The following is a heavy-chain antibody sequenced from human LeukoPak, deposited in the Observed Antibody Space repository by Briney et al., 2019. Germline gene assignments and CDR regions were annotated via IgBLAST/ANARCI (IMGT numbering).Heavy chain of an antibody. CDR2: ISSSSSYI. CDR1: GFTFSSYS. J-gene: IGHJ4*02. Sequence: PGGSLRLSCAASGFTFSSYSMTWVRQAPGKGLGWVSSISSSSSYIYYADSVKGRFTISRDNAKNSLYLQMNSLRAEDTAMYYCARDQEEDYYDSSGYYPGGYWGQGTLVTVSS. CDR3: ARDQEEDYYDSSGYYPGGY. D-gene: IGHD3-22*01. V-gene: IGHV3-21*01.